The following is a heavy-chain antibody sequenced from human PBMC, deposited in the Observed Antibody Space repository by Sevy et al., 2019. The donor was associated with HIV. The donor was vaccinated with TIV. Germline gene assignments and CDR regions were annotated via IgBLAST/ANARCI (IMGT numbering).Heavy chain of an antibody. CDR2: ITSSGSTI. J-gene: IGHJ4*02. CDR3: ARAQDYYDSSGAYYFDY. CDR1: GFTFSIYE. D-gene: IGHD3-22*01. Sequence: GGSLRLSCAASGFTFSIYEMNWVRQAPGKGLEWVSYITSSGSTIYYADSVKGRFTISRDNAKNSLYLQMNSLRAEDTVIYYCARAQDYYDSSGAYYFDYWGQGALVTVSS. V-gene: IGHV3-48*03.